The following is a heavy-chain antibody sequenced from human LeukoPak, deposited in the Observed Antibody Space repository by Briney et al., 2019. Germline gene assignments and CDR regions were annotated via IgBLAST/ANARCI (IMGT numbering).Heavy chain of an antibody. J-gene: IGHJ1*01. CDR1: GDSLSSNSAT. CDR2: TYYRSKWYK. Sequence: SQTLSLTCALSGDSLSSNSATWHWIRQSPSRGLEWLGRTYYRSKWYKYYAVSVKGRITINPDTSKNQFSLQLNSVTPEDTAVYYCARGPSYFQHWGQGTLVTVSS. CDR3: ARGPSYFQH. V-gene: IGHV6-1*01.